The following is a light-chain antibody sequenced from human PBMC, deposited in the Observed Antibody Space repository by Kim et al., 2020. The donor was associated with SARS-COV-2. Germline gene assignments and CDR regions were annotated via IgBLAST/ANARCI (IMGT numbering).Light chain of an antibody. CDR1: QMMSGW. J-gene: IGKJ2*01. Sequence: SASVGDAVTITVPASQMMSGWLACSQQKPGIAPKVLIYTESTLQSGVPARFSGSGSGTQFTLTINSMRPDDFATYSGQQYHSYPYSFGQGPKREI. CDR2: TES. V-gene: IGKV1-5*03. CDR3: QQYHSYPYS.